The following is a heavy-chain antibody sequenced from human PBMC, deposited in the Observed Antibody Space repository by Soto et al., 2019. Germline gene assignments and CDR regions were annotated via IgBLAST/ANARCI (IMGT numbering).Heavy chain of an antibody. CDR3: VKQLLSLIVVADAFDI. CDR2: ISGSGYNT. CDR1: GFTFSTYG. J-gene: IGHJ3*02. D-gene: IGHD3-22*01. Sequence: EVQLLESGGTVVQPGGSLRLSCAASGFTFSTYGVSWVRQAPGKGLEWVSSISGSGYNTFYADSVKRRFTISRDNSNNTVHLLMNNLRADDTALYYCVKQLLSLIVVADAFDIWGQGTMVTVSS. V-gene: IGHV3-23*01.